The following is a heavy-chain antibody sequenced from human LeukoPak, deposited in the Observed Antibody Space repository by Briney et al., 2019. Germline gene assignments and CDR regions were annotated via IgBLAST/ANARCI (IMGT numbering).Heavy chain of an antibody. Sequence: ASVKVSCKASGYTFTSYSISWVRQAPGQGLEWMGWISAYNGNTNYAQKLQGRVTMTTDTSTSTAYMELRSLRSEDTAVYYCARDFAQYSSGWYPNWFDPWGQGTLVPVSS. CDR3: ARDFAQYSSGWYPNWFDP. J-gene: IGHJ5*02. CDR2: ISAYNGNT. D-gene: IGHD6-19*01. V-gene: IGHV1-18*01. CDR1: GYTFTSYS.